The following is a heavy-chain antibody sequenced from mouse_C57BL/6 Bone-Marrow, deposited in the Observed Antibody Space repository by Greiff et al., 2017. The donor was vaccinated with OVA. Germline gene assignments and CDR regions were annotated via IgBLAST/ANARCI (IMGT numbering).Heavy chain of an antibody. V-gene: IGHV1-74*01. D-gene: IGHD3-3*01. CDR1: GYTFTSYW. CDR3: AMEGPHCSLDS. J-gene: IGHJ2*01. Sequence: QVQLQQPGAELVKPGASVKVSCKASGYTFTSYWMHWVKQRPGQGLEWIGRIHPSDSDNNYNQKFKGKATLTVDQTSSTAYMQLSSLTSEESAVYYCAMEGPHCSLDSWGQGTTLTVSS. CDR2: IHPSDSDN.